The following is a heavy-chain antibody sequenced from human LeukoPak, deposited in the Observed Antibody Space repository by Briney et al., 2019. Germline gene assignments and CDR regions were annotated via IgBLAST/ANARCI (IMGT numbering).Heavy chain of an antibody. D-gene: IGHD2-21*02. J-gene: IGHJ4*02. CDR3: ARDRLGVTHFDY. CDR1: GFTFSSYG. V-gene: IGHV3-33*01. Sequence: GRTVRLLCAATGFTFSSYGMQWIRQAPGQGLALTAVIWYDGSNKYYAESVKGRFTISRDNSKNTMYLQMESLRAEDTAVYYCARDRLGVTHFDYWGQGTLVTVSS. CDR2: IWYDGSNK.